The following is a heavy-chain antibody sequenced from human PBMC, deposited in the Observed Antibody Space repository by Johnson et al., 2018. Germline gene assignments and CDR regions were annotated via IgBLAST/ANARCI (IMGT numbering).Heavy chain of an antibody. V-gene: IGHV3-30*18. CDR2: ISYDGSNK. Sequence: QVQLVQSGGGLVQPGRSLRLSCAASGFTFSSYGMHWVRQAPGKGLEWVAVISYDGSNKYYAAAVKGRFTISRDNAKNTLYLQMNSLRAEDKAVYYCAKVVSYYYYMDVWGKGTTVTVSS. CDR3: AKVVSYYYYMDV. CDR1: GFTFSSYG. J-gene: IGHJ6*03.